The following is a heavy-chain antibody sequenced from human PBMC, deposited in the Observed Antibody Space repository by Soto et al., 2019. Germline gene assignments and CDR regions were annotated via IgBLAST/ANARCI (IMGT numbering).Heavy chain of an antibody. V-gene: IGHV3-23*01. Sequence: GGSLRLSWAASGFTFSSYAMSWVRQAPGKGLEWVSAISGSGGSTYYADSVKGRFTISRDNSKNTLYLQMNSLRAEDTAVYYCAKPERYYYDSSGSWGQGTLVTVSS. CDR1: GFTFSSYA. CDR2: ISGSGGST. CDR3: AKPERYYYDSSGS. D-gene: IGHD3-22*01. J-gene: IGHJ5*02.